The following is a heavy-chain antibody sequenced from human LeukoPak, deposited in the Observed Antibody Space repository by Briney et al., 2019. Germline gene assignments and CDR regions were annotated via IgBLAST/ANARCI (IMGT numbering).Heavy chain of an antibody. D-gene: IGHD3-22*01. CDR3: ARGLFLSGYLDAFDM. CDR1: GFTFDDYI. CDR2: IYGDGRT. V-gene: IGHV3-53*01. J-gene: IGHJ3*02. Sequence: GGSLRLSCAASGFTFDDYIMHWVRQAPGKGLEWVSLIYGDGRTSYADSVKGRCTISRDNSKNTLDLQVNSLRVEDTAVYYYARGLFLSGYLDAFDMWGQGTVVTVSS.